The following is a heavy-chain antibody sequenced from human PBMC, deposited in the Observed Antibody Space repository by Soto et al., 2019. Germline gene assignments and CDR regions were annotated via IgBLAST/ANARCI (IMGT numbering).Heavy chain of an antibody. V-gene: IGHV3-30*18. Sequence: QVQLVESGGGVVQPGRSLRLSCAASGFTFSSYGMHWVRQAPGKGLEWVALISYDGSNEDYADSVKGRFTISRDNSKKTVYLQMNSLRPEDTAVYYCAKDLEWLVLRYAMDVWGQGTTVTVSS. CDR1: GFTFSSYG. J-gene: IGHJ6*02. CDR2: ISYDGSNE. CDR3: AKDLEWLVLRYAMDV. D-gene: IGHD6-19*01.